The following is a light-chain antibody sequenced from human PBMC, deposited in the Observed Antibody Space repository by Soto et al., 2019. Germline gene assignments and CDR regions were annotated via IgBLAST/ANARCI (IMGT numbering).Light chain of an antibody. CDR1: QTVNSIY. CDR3: QQCSSSPRT. Sequence: EILLTQSPDTLSLSLGETATLSCTPSQTVNSIYFAWYQQKLGQAPRLLIYGPSTRATGVPDRFSGGGSGTDFNLTITRLEREDSAVYYCQQCSSSPRTFGQGTKVDIK. CDR2: GPS. V-gene: IGKV3-20*01. J-gene: IGKJ1*01.